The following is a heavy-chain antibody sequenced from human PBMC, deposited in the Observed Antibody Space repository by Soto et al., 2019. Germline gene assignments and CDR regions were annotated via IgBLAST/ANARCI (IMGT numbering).Heavy chain of an antibody. V-gene: IGHV3-23*01. J-gene: IGHJ6*02. Sequence: GGSLRLSCAASGFTFSSYAMSWVRQAPGKGLEWVSAISGSGGSTYYADSVKGRFTISRDNSKNTLYLQMNSLRAEDTAVYYCAKDDISLYSSSSFYYYYGMDVWGQGTTVTVSS. CDR2: ISGSGGST. D-gene: IGHD6-6*01. CDR3: AKDDISLYSSSSFYYYYGMDV. CDR1: GFTFSSYA.